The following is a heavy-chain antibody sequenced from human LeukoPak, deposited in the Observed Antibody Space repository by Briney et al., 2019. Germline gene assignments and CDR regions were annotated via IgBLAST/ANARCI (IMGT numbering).Heavy chain of an antibody. CDR2: MNPNSGNT. V-gene: IGHV1-8*01. CDR3: ARGLYSSGWYSWFDP. D-gene: IGHD6-19*01. CDR1: GYTFTDCD. J-gene: IGHJ5*02. Sequence: ASVKVSCKASGYTFTDCDINWVRQATGQGLEWMGWMNPNSGNTGYAQKFQGRVTMTRNTSISTAYMELSSLRSEDTAVYYCARGLYSSGWYSWFDPWGQGTLVTVSS.